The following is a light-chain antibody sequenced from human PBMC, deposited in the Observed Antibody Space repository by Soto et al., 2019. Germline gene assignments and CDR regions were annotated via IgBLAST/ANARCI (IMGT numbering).Light chain of an antibody. CDR1: QSHLDRSAYKY. J-gene: IGKJ1*01. CDR2: LQS. Sequence: DIVMTQSPLSLPVTHGEAASISCRSTQSHLDRSAYKYLDWDLQKPGQSPQLLIYLQSNRASGVPDRFSGSEAGTEFTLTISSLQPDDFATYYCQQYNSYRTFGQGTKVDIK. V-gene: IGKV2-28*01. CDR3: QQYNSYRT.